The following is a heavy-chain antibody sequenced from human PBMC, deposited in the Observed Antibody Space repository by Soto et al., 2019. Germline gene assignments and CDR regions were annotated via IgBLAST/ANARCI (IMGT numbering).Heavy chain of an antibody. V-gene: IGHV1-69*06. CDR2: IIPLFATT. CDR1: GGTFSNYA. Sequence: RASVKVSCKASGGTFSNYAINWVRQAPGHGLEWMGAIIPLFATTHYAQKFQGRVTITADKSTSTVYVDLSSLRSEDTAVYFCARGVPYYYNSSGYPLNYWGQGALVTVSS. CDR3: ARGVPYYYNSSGYPLNY. D-gene: IGHD3-22*01. J-gene: IGHJ4*02.